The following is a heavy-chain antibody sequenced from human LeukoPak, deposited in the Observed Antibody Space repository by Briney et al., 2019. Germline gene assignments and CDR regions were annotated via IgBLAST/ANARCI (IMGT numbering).Heavy chain of an antibody. Sequence: PSETLSLTCTVSGGYISSYYWSWIRQPPGKGLEWIGYIFNSGSTNYNPSLKSRVTISVDTSKNQFSLKLSSVTAADTAVYFCALGDCSSTSCYVFDYWGHGTLVTVSS. V-gene: IGHV4-59*01. CDR2: IFNSGST. CDR1: GGYISSYY. D-gene: IGHD2-2*01. CDR3: ALGDCSSTSCYVFDY. J-gene: IGHJ4*01.